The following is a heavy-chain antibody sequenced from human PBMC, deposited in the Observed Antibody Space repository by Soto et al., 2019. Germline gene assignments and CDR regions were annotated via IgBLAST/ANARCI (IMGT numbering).Heavy chain of an antibody. CDR1: GFTVSSNY. D-gene: IGHD6-6*01. CDR2: IYSGGST. J-gene: IGHJ4*02. Sequence: GGSLRLSCAASGFTVSSNYMSWVRQAPGKGLEWVSVIYSGGSTYYADSVKGRFTISRDNSKNTLYLQMNSLRAEDTAVYYCARDDLHSSSYYFDYWGQGTLVTVSS. V-gene: IGHV3-66*01. CDR3: ARDDLHSSSYYFDY.